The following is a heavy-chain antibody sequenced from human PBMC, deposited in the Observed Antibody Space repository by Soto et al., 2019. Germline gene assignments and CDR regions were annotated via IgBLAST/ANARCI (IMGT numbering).Heavy chain of an antibody. D-gene: IGHD2-21*02. V-gene: IGHV4-39*07. CDR3: ARDLWGYCGTDCYPLDV. CDR1: GGSISNSNYY. CDR2: IYYTGNT. J-gene: IGHJ6*02. Sequence: SETLSLTCTVSGGSISNSNYYWGWIRQPPGKGLEWIGSIYYTGNTYYNPSLKSRVTISVDMSQNQFSLNLNYVTAADTAVYYCARDLWGYCGTDCYPLDVWGQGTTVTVSS.